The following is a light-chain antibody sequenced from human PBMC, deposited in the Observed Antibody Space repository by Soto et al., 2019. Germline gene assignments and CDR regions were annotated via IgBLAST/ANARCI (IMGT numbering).Light chain of an antibody. J-gene: IGLJ1*01. Sequence: QSARTQPASVSGSPGHSIAIACNGTSSDVGGYNYVSWYQQHPGKAPKLMIYEVSNRPSGVSNRFSGSKSGNTASLTISGLQAEEEADHYCSSYTSSTHYVFGTGTKVTVL. CDR2: EVS. CDR3: SSYTSSTHYV. V-gene: IGLV2-14*01. CDR1: SSDVGGYNY.